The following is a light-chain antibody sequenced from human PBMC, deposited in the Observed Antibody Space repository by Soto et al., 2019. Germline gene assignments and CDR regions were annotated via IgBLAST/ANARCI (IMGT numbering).Light chain of an antibody. V-gene: IGKV3-15*01. CDR2: GAS. Sequence: EIVMTQSPATLSVSPGERATLSCRASKSVSSNLAWYQQQPGQTPRLLIYGASTRATGIHARVSGSGSVTDFNLTFSSLHSEAFPVYNCQRYNNWPLTVGGGTKVDLK. J-gene: IGKJ4*01. CDR1: KSVSSN. CDR3: QRYNNWPLT.